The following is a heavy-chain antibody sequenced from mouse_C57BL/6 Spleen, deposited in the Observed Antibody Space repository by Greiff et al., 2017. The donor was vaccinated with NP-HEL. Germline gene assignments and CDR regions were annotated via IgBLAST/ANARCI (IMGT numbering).Heavy chain of an antibody. CDR2: INPSNGGT. CDR1: GYTFTSYW. V-gene: IGHV1-53*01. J-gene: IGHJ3*01. Sequence: QVQLQQPGTELVKPGASGYTFTSYWMHWVKQRPGQGLEWIGNINPSNGGTNYNEKFKSKATLTVDKSSSTAYMQLSSLTSEDSAVYYCAREDDYGRRFAYWGQGTLVTVSA. D-gene: IGHD2-4*01. CDR3: AREDDYGRRFAY.